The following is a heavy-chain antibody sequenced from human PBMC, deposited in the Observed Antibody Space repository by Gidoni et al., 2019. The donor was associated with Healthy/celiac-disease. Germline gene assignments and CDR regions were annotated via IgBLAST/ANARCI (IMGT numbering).Heavy chain of an antibody. CDR3: ARGAAASAYYYGMDV. Sequence: QVQLVQSGAEVKKPGASVKVSCKASGYTFTSYDIHWVRQATGQGLEWMGWMNPNSGNTGYAQKFQGRVTMTRNTSISTAYMELSSQRSEDTAVYYCARGAAASAYYYGMDVWGQGTTVTVSS. D-gene: IGHD6-13*01. CDR2: MNPNSGNT. J-gene: IGHJ6*02. V-gene: IGHV1-8*01. CDR1: GYTFTSYD.